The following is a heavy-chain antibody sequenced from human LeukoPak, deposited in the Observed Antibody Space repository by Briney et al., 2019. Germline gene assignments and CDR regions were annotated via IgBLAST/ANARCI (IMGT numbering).Heavy chain of an antibody. Sequence: PSQTLSLTCTVSGGSISSGDYYWSWIRQPPGKGLEWIGYIYYSGSTYYNPSLKSRVTISVDTSKNQFSLKLSSVTAADTAVYYCARGGDIVVVPAAPHYYGMDAWGKGTTVTVSS. CDR2: IYYSGST. V-gene: IGHV4-30-4*01. D-gene: IGHD2-2*01. CDR1: GGSISSGDYY. J-gene: IGHJ6*04. CDR3: ARGGDIVVVPAAPHYYGMDA.